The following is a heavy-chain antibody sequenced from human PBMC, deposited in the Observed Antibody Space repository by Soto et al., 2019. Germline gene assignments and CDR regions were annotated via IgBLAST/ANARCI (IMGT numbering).Heavy chain of an antibody. CDR2: IYYSGST. CDR1: GGSIGSGGYY. D-gene: IGHD3-22*01. CDR3: ARDSSGYEGNWFDP. J-gene: IGHJ5*02. Sequence: PSETLSLTCTVSGGSIGSGGYYWSWIRQHPGKGLEWIGYIYYSGSTYYNPSLKSRVTISVDTSKNQFSLKLSSVTAADTAVYYCARDSSGYEGNWFDPWGQGTLVTVSS. V-gene: IGHV4-31*03.